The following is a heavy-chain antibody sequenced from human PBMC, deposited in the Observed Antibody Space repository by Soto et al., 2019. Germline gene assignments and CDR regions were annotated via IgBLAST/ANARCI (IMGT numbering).Heavy chain of an antibody. J-gene: IGHJ5*02. CDR3: ARQYIESDNWFDP. CDR2: IDPSDSYT. V-gene: IGHV5-10-1*01. CDR1: GYTFTSYG. Sequence: GASVKVSCKASGYTFTSYGISWVRQAPGQGLEWMGRIDPSDSYTNYSPSFQGHVTISADKSISTAYLQWSSLKASDTAMYYCARQYIESDNWFDPWGQGTLVTVSS. D-gene: IGHD5-18*01.